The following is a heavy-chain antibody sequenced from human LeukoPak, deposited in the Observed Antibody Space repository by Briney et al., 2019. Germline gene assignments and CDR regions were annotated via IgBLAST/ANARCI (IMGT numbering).Heavy chain of an antibody. CDR1: GGSISSRSYY. CDR3: ARESLLVRGNYFDY. V-gene: IGHV4-39*07. J-gene: IGHJ4*02. Sequence: SETLSLTCTVSGGSISSRSYYWGWIRQPPGKGLGWVGSIYYSGSTYYNPSLKSRVTISVDTSKNQFSLKLSSVTAADTAVYYCARESLLVRGNYFDYWGQGTLVTVSS. D-gene: IGHD1-26*01. CDR2: IYYSGST.